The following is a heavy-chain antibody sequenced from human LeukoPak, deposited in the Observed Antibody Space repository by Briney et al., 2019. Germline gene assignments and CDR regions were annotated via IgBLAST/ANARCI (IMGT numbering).Heavy chain of an antibody. CDR2: IYYSGST. V-gene: IGHV4-39*07. CDR1: GGSISSSSYY. J-gene: IGHJ4*02. CDR3: ASSGELSGSFDY. Sequence: SETLSLTCTVSGGSISSSSYYWGWIRQPPGKGLEWIGSIYYSGSTYYNPSLKSRVTISVDTSKNQFSLKLSSVTAADTAVYYCASSGELSGSFDYWGQGTLVTVSS. D-gene: IGHD1-26*01.